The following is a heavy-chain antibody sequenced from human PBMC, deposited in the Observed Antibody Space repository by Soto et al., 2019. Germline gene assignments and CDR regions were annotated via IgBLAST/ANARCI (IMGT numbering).Heavy chain of an antibody. Sequence: ASVKVSCKASGYTFTSYCITWVRHAPGQGLEWMGWISAYNGNTNYAQKLQDRVTMTTDTSTSTAYMELRSLRSDDTAVYYCARNDYGDYDDALDIWGQGTMVTVSS. D-gene: IGHD4-17*01. V-gene: IGHV1-18*01. J-gene: IGHJ3*02. CDR1: GYTFTSYC. CDR2: ISAYNGNT. CDR3: ARNDYGDYDDALDI.